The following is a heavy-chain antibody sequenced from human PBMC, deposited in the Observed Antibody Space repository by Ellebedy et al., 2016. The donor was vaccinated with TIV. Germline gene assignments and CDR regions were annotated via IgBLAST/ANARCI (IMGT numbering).Heavy chain of an antibody. V-gene: IGHV3-48*04. D-gene: IGHD3-10*01. Sequence: GESLKISCAASGFTFSTYTMNWVRQAPGKGLEWISYISSTANTTYYADSVKGRFTISRDNAKNSLYLQMNSLRAEDTAVYYCARDTLLPATTGLDYWGPGTLVTVSS. CDR1: GFTFSTYT. CDR3: ARDTLLPATTGLDY. CDR2: ISSTANTT. J-gene: IGHJ4*02.